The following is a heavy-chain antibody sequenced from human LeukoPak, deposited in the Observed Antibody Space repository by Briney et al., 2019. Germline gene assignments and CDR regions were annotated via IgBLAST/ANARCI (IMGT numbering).Heavy chain of an antibody. CDR1: GGSISGYY. Sequence: SETLSLTCTVSGGSISGYYWSWIRQPAGKGLEWIGRIYTSGSTNYNPSLKSRVTMSVDTSKNQFSLKLSSVTAADTAVYYCARGSYYYDSSGYHGFDYWGQGTLVTVSS. V-gene: IGHV4-4*07. D-gene: IGHD3-22*01. J-gene: IGHJ4*02. CDR2: IYTSGST. CDR3: ARGSYYYDSSGYHGFDY.